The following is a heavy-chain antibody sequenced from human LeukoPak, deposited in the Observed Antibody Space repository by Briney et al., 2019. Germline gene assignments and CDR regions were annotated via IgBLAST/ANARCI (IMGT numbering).Heavy chain of an antibody. Sequence: PSETLSLTCTVSGGSISSYYWSWIRQPPGKGLEWIGYIYYSGSTNYNPSLKSRVTISVDTSKNQFSLKLSSVTAADTAVYYCARSPRYSSGWSRTVRSYYMDVWGKGTTVTVSS. CDR2: IYYSGST. V-gene: IGHV4-59*12. CDR3: ARSPRYSSGWSRTVRSYYMDV. CDR1: GGSISSYY. D-gene: IGHD6-19*01. J-gene: IGHJ6*03.